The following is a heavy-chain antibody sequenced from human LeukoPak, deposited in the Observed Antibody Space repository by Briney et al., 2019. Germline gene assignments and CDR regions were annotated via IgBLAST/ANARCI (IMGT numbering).Heavy chain of an antibody. V-gene: IGHV1-46*01. CDR1: GYTFTTFY. CDR2: INPSGGAT. D-gene: IGHD5-18*01. Sequence: ASVKVSCKASGYTFTTFYIHWVRQAPGQGLEWTARINPSGGATSYAQKFQGRITVTRDMSTSTVYMDMSSLRSEDTAVYYCARGFSYGGDHWGQGTLITVSA. CDR3: ARGFSYGGDH. J-gene: IGHJ4*02.